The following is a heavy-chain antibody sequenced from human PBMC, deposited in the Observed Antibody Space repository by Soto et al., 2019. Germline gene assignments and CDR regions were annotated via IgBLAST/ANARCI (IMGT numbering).Heavy chain of an antibody. V-gene: IGHV4-59*08. CDR3: ARRSITMVRGVINYWFDP. Sequence: SETLSLTCTVSGGSISSYYWSWIRQPPGKGLEWIGYIYYSGSTNYNPSLKSRVTISVDTSKNQFSLKLSSVTAADTAVYYCARRSITMVRGVINYWFDPWGQGTLVTVSS. CDR1: GGSISSYY. CDR2: IYYSGST. D-gene: IGHD3-10*01. J-gene: IGHJ5*02.